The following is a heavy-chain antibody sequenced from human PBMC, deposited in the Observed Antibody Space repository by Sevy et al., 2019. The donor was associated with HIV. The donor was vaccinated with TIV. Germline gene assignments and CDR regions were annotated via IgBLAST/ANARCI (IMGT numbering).Heavy chain of an antibody. CDR1: GGSFSGYY. J-gene: IGHJ5*02. CDR3: ARSPPIVVVPGAPSWFDP. CDR2: FNHSGST. V-gene: IGHV4-34*01. D-gene: IGHD2-2*01. Sequence: SETLSLTCAVHGGSFSGYYWNWIRQPPDKGLEWIGEFNHSGSTNYNPSLKSRVTISVDTSKNQFSLKLSSVTAADTAVYYCARSPPIVVVPGAPSWFDPWGQGTLVTVSS.